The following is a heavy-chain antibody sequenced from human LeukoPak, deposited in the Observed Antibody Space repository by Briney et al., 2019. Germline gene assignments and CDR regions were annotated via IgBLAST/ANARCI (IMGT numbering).Heavy chain of an antibody. CDR1: GGSFSGYY. CDR3: ARDRKYYYHMDV. CDR2: INHSGST. D-gene: IGHD1-14*01. V-gene: IGHV4-34*01. Sequence: SETLSLSCAVYGGSFSGYYWSWIRQPPGKGLEWIGEINHSGSTNYNPSLKSRVTISVDTSKNQFSLNLTSLTAADTAVYYCARDRKYYYHMDVWGKGTTVTVSS. J-gene: IGHJ6*03.